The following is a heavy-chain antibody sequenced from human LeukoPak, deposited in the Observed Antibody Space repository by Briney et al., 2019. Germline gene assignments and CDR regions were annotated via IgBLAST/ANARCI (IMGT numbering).Heavy chain of an antibody. D-gene: IGHD3-3*01. J-gene: IGHJ5*02. CDR1: GGTFSSYA. CDR2: IIPTFGTA. Sequence: ASVKVSCKASGGTFSSYAISWVRQAPGQGLEWMGGIIPTFGTANYAQKFQGRVTITADESTSTAYMELSSLRSEDTAVYYCARNHYDFWSGYYAKKNNWFDPWGQGTLVTVSS. CDR3: ARNHYDFWSGYYAKKNNWFDP. V-gene: IGHV1-69*13.